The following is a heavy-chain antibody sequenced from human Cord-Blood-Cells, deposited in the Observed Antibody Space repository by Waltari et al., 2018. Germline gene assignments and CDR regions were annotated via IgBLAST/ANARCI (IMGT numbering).Heavy chain of an antibody. V-gene: IGHV1-46*01. CDR1: GYTFTSHY. CDR2: INPSGGST. Sequence: QVQLVQSGAEVKKPGASVKASSKAAGYTFTSHYRHWRRQAPGQGLEWMGIINPSGGSTRYAQKFQGRVTMTRDTSTSTVYMELSSLRSEDTAVYYCAGGSYFNWFDPWGQGTLVTVSS. CDR3: AGGSYFNWFDP. D-gene: IGHD1-26*01. J-gene: IGHJ5*02.